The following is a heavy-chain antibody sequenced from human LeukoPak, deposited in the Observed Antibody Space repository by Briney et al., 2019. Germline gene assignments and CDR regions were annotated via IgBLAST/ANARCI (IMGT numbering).Heavy chain of an antibody. CDR3: ASPGEYSSSSTFDY. V-gene: IGHV1-69*13. Sequence: SVKVSCKASGGTFSSYAISWVRQAPGQGLEWMGGIIPIFGTANYAQKFQGRVTITADESTSTAYMELGSLRSEDTAVYYCASPGEYSSSSTFDYWGQGALVTVSS. J-gene: IGHJ4*02. CDR1: GGTFSSYA. D-gene: IGHD6-6*01. CDR2: IIPIFGTA.